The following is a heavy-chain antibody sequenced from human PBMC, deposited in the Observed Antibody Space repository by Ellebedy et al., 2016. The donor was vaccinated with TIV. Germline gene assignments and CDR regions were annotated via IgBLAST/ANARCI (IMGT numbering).Heavy chain of an antibody. D-gene: IGHD5-12*01. Sequence: GESLKISCAASGFTFSNYWMHWVRQAPGTGLVWISSLNENGSTTTYVDAVRGRVTISRDNAKNTLYLQMNSLRGEDTAMYYCARRTPGGFDPFFAYWGQGTLVTVSS. CDR1: GFTFSNYW. V-gene: IGHV3-74*03. CDR3: ARRTPGGFDPFFAY. J-gene: IGHJ4*02. CDR2: LNENGSTT.